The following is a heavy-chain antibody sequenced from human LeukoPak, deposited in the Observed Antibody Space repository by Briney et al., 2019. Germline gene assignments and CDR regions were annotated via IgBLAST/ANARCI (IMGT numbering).Heavy chain of an antibody. J-gene: IGHJ4*02. CDR2: IYHSGST. V-gene: IGHV4-4*02. CDR1: GGSISSSNW. Sequence: PSGTLSLTCAVSGGSISSSNWWSWVRQPPGKGLEWIGEIYHSGSTNYNPSLKSRVTISVDKSKNQFSLKLSSVTAADTAVYYCASRRGDEEEEWELQTDYWGQGTLVTVSS. CDR3: ASRRGDEEEEWELQTDY. D-gene: IGHD1-26*01.